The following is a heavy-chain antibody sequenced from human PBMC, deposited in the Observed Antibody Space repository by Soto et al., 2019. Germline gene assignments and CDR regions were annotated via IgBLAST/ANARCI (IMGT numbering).Heavy chain of an antibody. Sequence: SETLSLTCTVSGGSISSGGYYWSWIRQHPGKGLEWIGYIYYSGSTYYNPSLKSRVTISVDTSKNQFSLKLSSVTAADTAVYYCARDWGVVVAATRQEMDAFDIWGQGTMVTV. D-gene: IGHD2-15*01. CDR3: ARDWGVVVAATRQEMDAFDI. CDR1: GGSISSGGYY. V-gene: IGHV4-31*03. J-gene: IGHJ3*02. CDR2: IYYSGST.